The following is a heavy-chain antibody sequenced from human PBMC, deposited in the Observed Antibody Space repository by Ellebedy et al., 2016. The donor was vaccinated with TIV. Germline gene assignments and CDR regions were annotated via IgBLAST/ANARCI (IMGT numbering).Heavy chain of an antibody. J-gene: IGHJ6*02. Sequence: GESLKISCTASGFTFSIYWMTWVRQAPGKGLEWVANIKQDGSERYYVESAKGRFTISRDNAKNSLYLQMNSLRAEDTAVYYCARDRGYYGMDVWGQGTTVTVSS. CDR2: IKQDGSER. CDR1: GFTFSIYW. CDR3: ARDRGYYGMDV. V-gene: IGHV3-7*01.